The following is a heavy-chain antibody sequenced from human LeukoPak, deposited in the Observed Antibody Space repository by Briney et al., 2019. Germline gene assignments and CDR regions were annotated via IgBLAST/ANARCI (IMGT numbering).Heavy chain of an antibody. CDR3: AKALGVLRAFDI. V-gene: IGHV3-23*01. Sequence: GGSLRLSCAASGFTFSTYAMSWGRQAPGKGLEWVSTISASGGSTYYADSVKGRFSISRDNPNNMLYLQMNSLRAEDTAVYYCAKALGVLRAFDIWGQGTMVTVSS. D-gene: IGHD1-1*01. J-gene: IGHJ3*02. CDR2: ISASGGST. CDR1: GFTFSTYA.